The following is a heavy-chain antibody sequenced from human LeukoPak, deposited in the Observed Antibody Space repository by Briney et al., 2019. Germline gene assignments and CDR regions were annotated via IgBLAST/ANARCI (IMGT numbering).Heavy chain of an antibody. V-gene: IGHV1-2*02. CDR1: GYTFTGYY. Sequence: ASVKVSCKASGYTFTGYYMHWVRQAPGQGLEWMGWINPNSGGTNYSQNLQGRVTMTTDTSTSTAYMELRSLTSDDTAVYYCARVDSGGHSDFDYFDYWGQGTLVTVSS. D-gene: IGHD4-23*01. J-gene: IGHJ4*02. CDR2: INPNSGGT. CDR3: ARVDSGGHSDFDYFDY.